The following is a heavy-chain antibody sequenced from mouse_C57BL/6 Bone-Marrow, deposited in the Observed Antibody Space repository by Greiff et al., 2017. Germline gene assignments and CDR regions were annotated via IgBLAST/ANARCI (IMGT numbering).Heavy chain of an antibody. CDR3: ACGTAAAHYFDY. Sequence: EVQLQESGAELVRPGASVKLSCTASGFNIKDDYMHWVKQRPEQGLEWIGWIDPENGDTEYASKFQGKATITADTSSNTAYLQLSSLTSEDTAVYYCACGTAAAHYFDYWGQGTALTVSS. CDR2: IDPENGDT. D-gene: IGHD1-2*01. CDR1: GFNIKDDY. V-gene: IGHV14-4*01. J-gene: IGHJ2*01.